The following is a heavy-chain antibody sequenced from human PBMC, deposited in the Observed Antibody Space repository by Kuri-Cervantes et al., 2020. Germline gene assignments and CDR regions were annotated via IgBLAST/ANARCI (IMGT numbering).Heavy chain of an antibody. CDR3: ARESYYVIYYYYGMDV. Sequence: GESLKISCAASGFTFSSYSMNWVRQAPGKGLEWVSSISSSSSYIYYADSVEGRFTISRDNAKNSLYLQMNSLRAEDTAVYYCARESYYVIYYYYGMDVWGQGTTVTVSS. CDR1: GFTFSSYS. J-gene: IGHJ6*02. D-gene: IGHD3-10*01. V-gene: IGHV3-21*01. CDR2: ISSSSSYI.